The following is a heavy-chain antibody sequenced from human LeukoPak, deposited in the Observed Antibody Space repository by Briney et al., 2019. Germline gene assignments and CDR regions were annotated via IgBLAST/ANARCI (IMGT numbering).Heavy chain of an antibody. D-gene: IGHD2-15*01. Sequence: GGSLRLSCAASGFTFSSYAMHWVRQAPGKGLEWVAVMSYDGGHKYYADSVKGRFTISRDNSKNTLYLQMNSLRAEDTAVYYCAKGQLVDYGMDVWGQGTTVTVSS. V-gene: IGHV3-30*18. CDR3: AKGQLVDYGMDV. J-gene: IGHJ6*02. CDR2: MSYDGGHK. CDR1: GFTFSSYA.